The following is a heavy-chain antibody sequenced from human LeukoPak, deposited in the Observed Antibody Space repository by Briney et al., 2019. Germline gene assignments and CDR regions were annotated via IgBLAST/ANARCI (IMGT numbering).Heavy chain of an antibody. Sequence: RSLRLSCAASGFTFSSYAMHWVRQGPGKGLEWVAVISYDGSNKYYADSVKGRFTISRDNSKNTLYLQMNSLRTGDTAVYYCGRGGLGVVATWENYGMDVWGQGTTVTVSS. J-gene: IGHJ6*02. CDR1: GFTFSSYA. D-gene: IGHD1-26*01. V-gene: IGHV3-30-3*01. CDR3: GRGGLGVVATWENYGMDV. CDR2: ISYDGSNK.